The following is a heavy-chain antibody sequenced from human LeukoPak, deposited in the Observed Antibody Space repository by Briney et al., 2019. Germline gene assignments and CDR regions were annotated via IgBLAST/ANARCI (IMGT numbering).Heavy chain of an antibody. Sequence: HWASVKVSCKASGYTFTSYGISWVRQAPGQGLEWMGWISAYNGNTNYAQKLQGRVTTTTDTSTSTAYMELRSLRSDDTAVYYCAREAAAPYYYYGMDVWGQGTTVTVSS. D-gene: IGHD6-13*01. CDR2: ISAYNGNT. J-gene: IGHJ6*02. CDR3: AREAAAPYYYYGMDV. V-gene: IGHV1-18*01. CDR1: GYTFTSYG.